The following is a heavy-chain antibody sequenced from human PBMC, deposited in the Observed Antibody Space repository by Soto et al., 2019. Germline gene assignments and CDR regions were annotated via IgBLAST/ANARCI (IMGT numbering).Heavy chain of an antibody. CDR3: ARDDVAAAGTGVGY. V-gene: IGHV4-4*02. D-gene: IGHD6-13*01. Sequence: SETLSLTCAVSGGSISSSNWWSWVRQPPGKGLEWIGEIYHSGSTNYNPSLKSRVTMSVDKSKNQFSLKLSSVTAADTAVYYCARDDVAAAGTGVGYWGQGTLVTVS. CDR2: IYHSGST. CDR1: GGSISSSNW. J-gene: IGHJ4*02.